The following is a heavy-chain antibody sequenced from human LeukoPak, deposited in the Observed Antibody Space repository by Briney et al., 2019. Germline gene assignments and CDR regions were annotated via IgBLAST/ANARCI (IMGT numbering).Heavy chain of an antibody. J-gene: IGHJ4*02. CDR3: ARAARRGFDY. Sequence: SETLSLTCTVSGGSISSGDYYWSWIRQPPGKGLEWIGYICYSGSTYYNPSLKSRVTISVDTSKNQFSLKLSSVTAADTAVYYCARAARRGFDYWGQGTLVTVSS. V-gene: IGHV4-30-4*01. CDR1: GGSISSGDYY. CDR2: ICYSGST.